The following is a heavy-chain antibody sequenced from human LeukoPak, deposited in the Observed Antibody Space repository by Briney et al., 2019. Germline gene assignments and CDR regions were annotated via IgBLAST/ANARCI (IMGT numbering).Heavy chain of an antibody. D-gene: IGHD6-19*01. J-gene: IGHJ4*02. CDR1: GFTFSSYG. CDR2: IWYDGSNK. Sequence: GGSLRLSCAASGFTFSSYGMHWVRQAPDKGLEWVAVIWYDGSNKYYADSVKGRFTISRDNSKNTLYLQMNSLRAEDTAVYYCARDRGSGWYRDFDYWGQGTLVTVSS. CDR3: ARDRGSGWYRDFDY. V-gene: IGHV3-33*01.